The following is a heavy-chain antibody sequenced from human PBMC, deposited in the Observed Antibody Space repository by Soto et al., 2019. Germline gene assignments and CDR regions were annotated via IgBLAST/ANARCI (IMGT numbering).Heavy chain of an antibody. V-gene: IGHV4-59*01. CDR3: SGVGGSAFGI. Sequence: QVQLQESGPGLVKPSETLSLTCTVSGGSISSYYWSWIRQPPGKGLEWIGYIYYSGSTNYNPSLKGPIPKSVGTAQNPVPLKAGLVTGADHGVYFRSGVGGSAFGIRGQGTMVTVSS. CDR1: GGSISSYY. J-gene: IGHJ3*02. CDR2: IYYSGST. D-gene: IGHD3-16*01.